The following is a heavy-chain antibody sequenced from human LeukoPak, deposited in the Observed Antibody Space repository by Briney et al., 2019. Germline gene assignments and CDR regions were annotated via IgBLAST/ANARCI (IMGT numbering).Heavy chain of an antibody. CDR2: ISWNSGSI. J-gene: IGHJ4*02. D-gene: IGHD6-19*01. Sequence: PGGSLRLSCAASGFTFDDYAMHWVRHAPGKGLEWVSGISWNSGSIDYADSVKGRFTISRDNAKSSLYLQMNSLRAEDTALYYCAKDKSSGWYDGGVLFDYWGQGTLVTVSS. V-gene: IGHV3-9*01. CDR1: GFTFDDYA. CDR3: AKDKSSGWYDGGVLFDY.